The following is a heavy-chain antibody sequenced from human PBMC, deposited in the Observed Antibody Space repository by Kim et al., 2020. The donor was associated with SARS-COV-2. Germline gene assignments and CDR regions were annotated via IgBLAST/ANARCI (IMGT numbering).Heavy chain of an antibody. Sequence: SETLSLTCTVSGGSVSSGSYYWSWIRQPPGKGLEWIGYIYYSGSTNYNPSLKSRVTISVDTSNNQFSLKLSSVTAADTAVYYCAIATQTKLWFVELSADPIHTGGQGTLVTVSS. J-gene: IGHJ4*02. V-gene: IGHV4-61*01. CDR2: IYYSGST. CDR1: GGSVSSGSYY. D-gene: IGHD3-10*01. CDR3: AIATQTKLWFVELSADPIHT.